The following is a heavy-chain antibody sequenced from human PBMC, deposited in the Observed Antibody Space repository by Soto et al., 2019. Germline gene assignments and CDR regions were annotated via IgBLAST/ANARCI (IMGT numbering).Heavy chain of an antibody. Sequence: SVKVSCKASGDTFSSYAISWVRQAPGQGLEWMGGIIPIFGTANYAQKFQGRVTITADESTSTAYMELSSLRSEDTAVYYCARGMYYYDSSGYSHSYYFDYWGQGTLVTVSS. D-gene: IGHD3-22*01. CDR2: IIPIFGTA. V-gene: IGHV1-69*13. CDR3: ARGMYYYDSSGYSHSYYFDY. CDR1: GDTFSSYA. J-gene: IGHJ4*02.